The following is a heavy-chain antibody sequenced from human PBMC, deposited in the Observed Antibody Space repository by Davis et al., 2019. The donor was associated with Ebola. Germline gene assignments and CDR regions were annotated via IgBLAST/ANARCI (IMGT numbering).Heavy chain of an antibody. J-gene: IGHJ4*02. CDR1: GFTFSSYW. CDR2: INSDGSST. CDR3: ARDRQWLASSHFDY. D-gene: IGHD6-19*01. Sequence: GESLKISCAASGFTFSSYWMHWVRQAPGKGLVWVSRINSDGSSTSYADSVKGRFTISRDNAKNSLYLQMNSLRAEDTAVYYCARDRQWLASSHFDYWGQGTLVTVSS. V-gene: IGHV3-74*01.